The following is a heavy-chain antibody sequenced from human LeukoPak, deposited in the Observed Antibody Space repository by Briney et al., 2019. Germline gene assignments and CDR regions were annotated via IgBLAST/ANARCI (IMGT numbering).Heavy chain of an antibody. V-gene: IGHV4-59*01. CDR2: IYYSGTT. CDR1: GGXISSYY. D-gene: IGHD3-10*01. J-gene: IGHJ5*02. CDR3: ARAFGATFNWFDP. Sequence: SETLSLTCTVSGGXISSYYWSWIRQPPGKGLEWIGYIYYSGTTNYNPSLKRRATISVDTSKNQFSLMLSSMTAADTAVYYCARAFGATFNWFDPWGQGALVTVSS.